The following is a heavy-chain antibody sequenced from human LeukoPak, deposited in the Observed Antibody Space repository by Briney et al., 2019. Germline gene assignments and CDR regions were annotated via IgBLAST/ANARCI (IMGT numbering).Heavy chain of an antibody. CDR3: ASRSVVDGDYVPFDY. J-gene: IGHJ4*02. CDR1: GYTLTELP. CDR2: FDPEDGET. Sequence: ASVKVSCKVSGYTLTELPMHWVRQAPGKGLEWMGGFDPEDGETIYAQKFQGRVTMTEDTSTDTAYMELSSLRPEDTAVYYCASRSVVDGDYVPFDYWGQGTLVTVSS. D-gene: IGHD4-17*01. V-gene: IGHV1-24*01.